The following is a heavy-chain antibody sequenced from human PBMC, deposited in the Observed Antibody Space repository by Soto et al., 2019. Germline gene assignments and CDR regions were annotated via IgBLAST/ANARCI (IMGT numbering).Heavy chain of an antibody. V-gene: IGHV3-21*01. D-gene: IGHD3-22*01. CDR1: GFTFSSYS. Sequence: PGGSLRLSCAASGFTFSSYSMNWVRQAPGKGLEWVSSISSSSSYIYYADSVKGRFTISRDNAKNSLYLQMNSLRAEDTAVYYCAREKIVGPSNDAFGIWGQGTMVTVSS. CDR2: ISSSSSYI. J-gene: IGHJ3*02. CDR3: AREKIVGPSNDAFGI.